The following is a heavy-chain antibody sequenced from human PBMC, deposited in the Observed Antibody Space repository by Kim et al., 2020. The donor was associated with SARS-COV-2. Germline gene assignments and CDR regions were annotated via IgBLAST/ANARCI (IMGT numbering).Heavy chain of an antibody. D-gene: IGHD3-22*01. V-gene: IGHV3-30*07. J-gene: IGHJ5*02. Sequence: DTEKGRLTIYRDNAKTTLYLQMNSRGAEDTAVYYCARVDSSGFYNWFDPWGQGTLVTVSS. CDR3: ARVDSSGFYNWFDP.